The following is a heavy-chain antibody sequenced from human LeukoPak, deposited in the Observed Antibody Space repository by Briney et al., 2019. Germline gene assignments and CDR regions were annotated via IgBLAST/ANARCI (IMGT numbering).Heavy chain of an antibody. CDR3: ARHRDTVFPFDP. Sequence: SETLSLTCTVSGGSISSYYWSWIRQPPGKGLEYIGYIYTDGSTSYNPSLKSRVTILVDTSKNQFSLRLSSVTAADTAVYYCARHRDTVFPFDPWGQGTLVTVSS. D-gene: IGHD3-3*01. CDR2: IYTDGST. CDR1: GGSISSYY. J-gene: IGHJ5*02. V-gene: IGHV4-59*08.